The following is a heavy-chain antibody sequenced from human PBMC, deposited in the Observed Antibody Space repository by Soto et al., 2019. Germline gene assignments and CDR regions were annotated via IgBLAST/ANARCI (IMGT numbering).Heavy chain of an antibody. CDR1: GFTFSSYG. V-gene: IGHV3-30*18. CDR3: AKGGRYSRGWFLDY. Sequence: QVQLVESGGGVVQPGRSLRLSCAASGFTFSSYGMHWVRQAPGKGLEWVAVISYDGSNKYYADSVKGRFTISRDNSKNTLYLQMNSLRAEDTAVYYCAKGGRYSRGWFLDYWGQGNLVTVAS. J-gene: IGHJ4*02. D-gene: IGHD6-19*01. CDR2: ISYDGSNK.